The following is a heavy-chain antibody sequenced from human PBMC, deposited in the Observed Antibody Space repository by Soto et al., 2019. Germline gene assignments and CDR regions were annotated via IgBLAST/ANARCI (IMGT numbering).Heavy chain of an antibody. CDR1: GFNFSSYA. D-gene: IGHD6-6*01. V-gene: IGHV3-21*01. CDR2: ISSSSSNI. Sequence: GGSLRLSCAASGFNFSSYAMSCVRQAPGKGLEWVSSISSSSSNIYYADSVKGRFTISRDNAKNSLYLQMNSLRAEDTAVYYCARASQYSSSLDYWGQGTLVTVSS. J-gene: IGHJ4*02. CDR3: ARASQYSSSLDY.